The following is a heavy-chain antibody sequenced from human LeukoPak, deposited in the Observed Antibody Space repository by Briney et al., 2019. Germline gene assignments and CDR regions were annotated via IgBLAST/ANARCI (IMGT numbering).Heavy chain of an antibody. J-gene: IGHJ6*03. Sequence: GASVKVSCKASGGTFSSYAISWVRQAPGQGLEWMGGIIPIFGTANYAQKFQGRVTITADKSTSTAYMELSSLRSEDTAVYYCAREGQQLVSAPYYYYYYMDVWGKGTTVTVSS. CDR3: AREGQQLVSAPYYYYYYMDV. D-gene: IGHD6-13*01. CDR1: GGTFSSYA. V-gene: IGHV1-69*06. CDR2: IIPIFGTA.